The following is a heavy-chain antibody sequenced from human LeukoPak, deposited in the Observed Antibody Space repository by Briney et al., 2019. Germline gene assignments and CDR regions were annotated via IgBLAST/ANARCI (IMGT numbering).Heavy chain of an antibody. CDR1: GFTFSTYW. CDR3: ARLRGGAY. CDR2: IKQDGGET. D-gene: IGHD3-10*01. V-gene: IGHV3-7*01. J-gene: IGHJ4*02. Sequence: PGGSLRLSCAASGFTFSTYWMTWVRQAPGKGLEWVANIKQDGGETNYVDSVKGRFTISRDNAKNSLYLQMNSLRAEDTALYYCARLRGGAYWGQGTLVTVSS.